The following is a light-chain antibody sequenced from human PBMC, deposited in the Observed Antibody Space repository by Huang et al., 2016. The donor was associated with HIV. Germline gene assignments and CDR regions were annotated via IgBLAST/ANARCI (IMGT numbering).Light chain of an antibody. V-gene: IGKV1-9*01. CDR2: AAS. Sequence: QLTQSPSSLSASVGDRVTITCRASPSISSSLAWYQQKPGKAPQLLIYAASTLQSGVPSRFSGSGSGTDFTLTISSLQPEDFATYYCQQVNSYPLTFGGGTKVEIK. CDR3: QQVNSYPLT. J-gene: IGKJ4*01. CDR1: PSISSS.